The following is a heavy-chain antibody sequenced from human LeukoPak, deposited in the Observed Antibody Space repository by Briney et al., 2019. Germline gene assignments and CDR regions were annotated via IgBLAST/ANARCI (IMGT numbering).Heavy chain of an antibody. V-gene: IGHV4-34*01. D-gene: IGHD3-10*01. CDR1: GGSFSGYY. Sequence: SETLSLTCAVYGGSFSGYYWGWIRQPPGKGLEWIGEINHSGSTNYNPSLKSRVTISVDTSKNQFSLKLSSVTAADTAVYYCARRRTNYYGSGSYFDYWGQGTLVTVSS. CDR3: ARRRTNYYGSGSYFDY. CDR2: INHSGST. J-gene: IGHJ4*02.